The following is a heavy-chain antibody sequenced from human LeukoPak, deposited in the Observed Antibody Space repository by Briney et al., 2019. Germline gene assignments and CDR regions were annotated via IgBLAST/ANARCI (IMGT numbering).Heavy chain of an antibody. CDR3: ARGLPVGFLGVSLNWFDP. V-gene: IGHV1-69*05. Sequence: SVKVSCKASGGTFSSYAISWVRQAPGQGLEWTGGIIPIFGTANYAQKFQGRVTITTDESTSTAYMELSSLRSEDTAVYYCARGLPVGFLGVSLNWFDPWGQGTLVTVSS. J-gene: IGHJ5*02. CDR2: IIPIFGTA. CDR1: GGTFSSYA. D-gene: IGHD3-10*01.